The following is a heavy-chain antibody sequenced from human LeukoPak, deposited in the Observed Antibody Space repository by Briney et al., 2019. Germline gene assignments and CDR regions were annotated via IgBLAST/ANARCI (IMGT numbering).Heavy chain of an antibody. J-gene: IGHJ5*02. Sequence: GGSLRLSCAASGFTFSSYAMHWVRQAPGKGLEWVAVISYDGSSKYYADSVKGRFTISRDNSKNTLYLQMNSLRAEDTAVYYCAGRLTQYDCFDPWGQGILVTVSS. V-gene: IGHV3-30-3*01. CDR2: ISYDGSSK. CDR1: GFTFSSYA. CDR3: AGRLTQYDCFDP. D-gene: IGHD2-2*01.